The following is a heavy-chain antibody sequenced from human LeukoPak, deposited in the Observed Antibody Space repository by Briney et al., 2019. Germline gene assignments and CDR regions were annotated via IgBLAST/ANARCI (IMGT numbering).Heavy chain of an antibody. CDR1: GYTFTGYY. CDR3: ARVRRPLLFGEFYFDY. J-gene: IGHJ4*02. D-gene: IGHD3-10*02. CDR2: INPNSGGT. Sequence: ASVEVSCKASGYTFTGYYMHWVRQAPGQGLEWMGWINPNSGGTNYAQKFQGRVTMTRDTSISTAYMELSRLRSDDTAVYYCARVRRPLLFGEFYFDYWGQGTLVTVSS. V-gene: IGHV1-2*02.